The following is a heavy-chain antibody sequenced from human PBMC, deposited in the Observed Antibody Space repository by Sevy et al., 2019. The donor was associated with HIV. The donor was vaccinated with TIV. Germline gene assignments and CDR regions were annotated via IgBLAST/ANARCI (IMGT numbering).Heavy chain of an antibody. J-gene: IGHJ3*02. D-gene: IGHD3-22*01. CDR3: AKGVVAYYYDSSGYYCAFDI. CDR2: ISGSGGGT. CDR1: GFTFSSYA. V-gene: IGHV3-23*01. Sequence: GGSLRLSCAASGFTFSSYAMSWVRQAPGKGLEWVSGISGSGGGTYYADSVKGRFTISRDNSKNTVYVKMNSLRAEDMAVYYGAKGVVAYYYDSSGYYCAFDIWGQGTMVTVSS.